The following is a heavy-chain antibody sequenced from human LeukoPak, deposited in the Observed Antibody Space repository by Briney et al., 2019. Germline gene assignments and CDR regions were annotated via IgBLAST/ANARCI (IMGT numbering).Heavy chain of an antibody. CDR3: ARLIPITMIVVVPPPDY. Sequence: GGSLRLSCAASGFTFSDYYMSWLRQAPGKGVEWVSYISSSSSYTNYADSVKGRFTISRDNAKNSLYLQMNSLRAEDTAVYYCARLIPITMIVVVPPPDYWGQGTLVTVSS. CDR2: ISSSSSYT. CDR1: GFTFSDYY. J-gene: IGHJ4*02. D-gene: IGHD3-22*01. V-gene: IGHV3-11*03.